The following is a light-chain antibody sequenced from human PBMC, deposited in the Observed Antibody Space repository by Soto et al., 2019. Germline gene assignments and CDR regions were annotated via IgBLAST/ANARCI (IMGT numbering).Light chain of an antibody. V-gene: IGLV2-14*01. J-gene: IGLJ1*01. CDR1: SSDVGGYNY. CDR2: EVS. Sequence: QSVLTQPPSASGSPGQSVAISCTGTSSDVGGYNYVSWYQQHPGKAPKLMIYEVSNRPSGVSYRFSGSKSGNTASLTISGLQAEDEADYFCSSYSISTAYLFGTGTKLTVL. CDR3: SSYSISTAYL.